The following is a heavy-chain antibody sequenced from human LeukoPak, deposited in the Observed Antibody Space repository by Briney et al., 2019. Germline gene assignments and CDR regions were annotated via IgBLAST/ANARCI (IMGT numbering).Heavy chain of an antibody. CDR1: GFSLSSSRVG. J-gene: IGHJ4*02. Sequence: SGPTLVNPTQTLTLTCTFSGFSLSSSRVGVGWIRQPPGKALEWLALIYWDDDKRYSPSLKSRLTITKDTSKNQLVLTMTNMDPVDTATYHCAHRRGNSGWSEGYFDYWGQGILVTVSS. CDR2: IYWDDDK. CDR3: AHRRGNSGWSEGYFDY. D-gene: IGHD6-19*01. V-gene: IGHV2-5*02.